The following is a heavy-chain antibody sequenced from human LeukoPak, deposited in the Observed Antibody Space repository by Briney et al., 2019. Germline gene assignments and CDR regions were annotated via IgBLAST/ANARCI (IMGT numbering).Heavy chain of an antibody. Sequence: KPGGSRRRSCAASGFTFSDYYRSWIRQAPGKWLEWISLMSSSNGYTNYADSMMGRCTISRDNAKNSLYLQIKALRHEDTAVYYCVRGDGGKAIDYWGQGTLVTVSS. CDR1: GFTFSDYY. D-gene: IGHD4-23*01. CDR2: MSSSNGYT. J-gene: IGHJ4*02. CDR3: VRGDGGKAIDY. V-gene: IGHV3-11*06.